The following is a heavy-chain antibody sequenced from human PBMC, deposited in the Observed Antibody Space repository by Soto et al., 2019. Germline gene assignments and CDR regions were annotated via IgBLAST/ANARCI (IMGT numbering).Heavy chain of an antibody. D-gene: IGHD2-2*01. Sequence: QVQLVQSGAEVKKPGASVKVSCKASGYTFTTYYIHWVRQAPGQGLEWMGIMNPDTGSASYAQNFQGRVTVTRDTSSSTAYMELSRLGSEETAVYYCARDTNVALTSSYYGMDVWGQGTTVTVSS. CDR3: ARDTNVALTSSYYGMDV. CDR2: MNPDTGSA. V-gene: IGHV1-46*01. CDR1: GYTFTTYY. J-gene: IGHJ6*02.